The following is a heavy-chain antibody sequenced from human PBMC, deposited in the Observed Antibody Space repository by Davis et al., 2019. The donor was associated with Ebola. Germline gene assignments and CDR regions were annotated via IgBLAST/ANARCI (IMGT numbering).Heavy chain of an antibody. V-gene: IGHV3-30*03. Sequence: SLITPCDAPGFSLRTYAMNRLRQAPGQGPEWVALIYYDGDKLDHADSVKGRFTISRDNPKKKLHRQLNNLIAEDTAIYYCARYYYDSRGFDNLGKGTLVPVSS. CDR2: IYYDGDKL. CDR3: ARYYYDSRGFDN. CDR1: GFSLRTYA. J-gene: IGHJ4*02. D-gene: IGHD3-22*01.